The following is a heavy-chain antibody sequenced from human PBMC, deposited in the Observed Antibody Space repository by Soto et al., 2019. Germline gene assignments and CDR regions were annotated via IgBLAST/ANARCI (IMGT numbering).Heavy chain of an antibody. CDR3: VRYCSTTKCPFDY. CDR2: IYYSGNT. V-gene: IGHV4-30-4*01. J-gene: IGHJ4*02. CDR1: GGSISSGGSY. D-gene: IGHD2-2*01. Sequence: QVQLQESGPGLVKPSQTLSLTCTVSGGSISSGGSYWGWIRQPPGKGLEGIGYIYYSGNTILNPSLRSRVTLSVDTSKNQFSLNLSSVTAADTAVYYCVRYCSTTKCPFDYWGQGTLVTVSS.